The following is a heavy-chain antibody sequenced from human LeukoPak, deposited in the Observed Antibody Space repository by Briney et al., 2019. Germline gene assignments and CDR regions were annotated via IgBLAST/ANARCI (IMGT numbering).Heavy chain of an antibody. D-gene: IGHD3-22*01. J-gene: IGHJ4*02. CDR1: GYSFSSYW. Sequence: GESLKISCKGSGYSFSSYWIGWVRQMPGKGLEGMGIIYPGDSDTRYSPSFQGQVTISADKSISTAYLQWSSLKASDTAMYYCARRDYYYDSSGFWYYFDYRGQGTLVTVSS. CDR2: IYPGDSDT. CDR3: ARRDYYYDSSGFWYYFDY. V-gene: IGHV5-51*01.